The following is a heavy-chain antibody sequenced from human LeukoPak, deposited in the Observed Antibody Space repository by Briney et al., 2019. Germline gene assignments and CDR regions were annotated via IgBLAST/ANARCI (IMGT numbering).Heavy chain of an antibody. J-gene: IGHJ4*02. CDR2: INHSGST. Sequence: SETLSLTCAVYGGSFSGYYWSWIRQPPGKGLEWIGEINHSGSTNYNPSLKSRVTMSVDTSKNQFSLKLSSVTAADTAVYYCARDYCTNGVCYFSLWGLGTLVTVSS. CDR3: ARDYCTNGVCYFSL. V-gene: IGHV4-34*01. D-gene: IGHD2-8*01. CDR1: GGSFSGYY.